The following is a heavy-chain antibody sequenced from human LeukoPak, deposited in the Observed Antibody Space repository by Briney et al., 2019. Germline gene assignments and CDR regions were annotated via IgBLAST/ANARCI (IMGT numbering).Heavy chain of an antibody. CDR1: GFTFSNYG. D-gene: IGHD5-24*01. CDR3: AKDGYNYSDC. Sequence: EPGGSLRLSCAASGFTFSNYGMHWVRQAPGKGLEWVAFIRYDGSNKDYADSVKGRFTISRDNSKNTLYLQMNSLRAEDTAVYYCAKDGYNYSDCWGQGTLVTVSS. V-gene: IGHV3-30*02. CDR2: IRYDGSNK. J-gene: IGHJ4*02.